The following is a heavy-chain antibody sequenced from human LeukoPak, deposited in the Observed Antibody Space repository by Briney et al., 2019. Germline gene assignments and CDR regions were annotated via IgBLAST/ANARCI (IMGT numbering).Heavy chain of an antibody. D-gene: IGHD3-10*01. J-gene: IGHJ5*02. CDR1: GASISSGTYS. Sequence: SETLSLTCTVSGASISSGTYSWSWIRQPPGEGLEWIGYIYHTGSTYYNPSLKGRVTISVDRSKNQFSLNLNFVTAADTALYYCARGDGSGSGRWFDPWGQGALITVSS. V-gene: IGHV4-30-2*01. CDR2: IYHTGST. CDR3: ARGDGSGSGRWFDP.